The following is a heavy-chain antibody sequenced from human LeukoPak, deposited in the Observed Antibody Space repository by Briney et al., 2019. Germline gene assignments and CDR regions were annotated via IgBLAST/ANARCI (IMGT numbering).Heavy chain of an antibody. CDR2: IYYSGST. J-gene: IGHJ4*02. D-gene: IGHD2-2*01. CDR3: ARHAVVVVPAASSFDY. V-gene: IGHV4-59*05. CDR1: GGSISPHY. Sequence: SETLSLTCTVSGGSISPHYWSWMRQPPGKGLEWIGSIYYSGSTYYNPSLKSRVTISVDTSKNQFSLKLSSVTAADTAVYYCARHAVVVVPAASSFDYWGQGTLVTVSS.